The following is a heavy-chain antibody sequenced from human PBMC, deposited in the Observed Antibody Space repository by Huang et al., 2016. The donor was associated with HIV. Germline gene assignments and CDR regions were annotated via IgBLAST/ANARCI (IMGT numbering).Heavy chain of an antibody. Sequence: QVHLVQSRGELKKPGASVRVSCKTSGYTFNNYGIGWVGPSPGQGREWMGWISADSGNPNYAQKFQGRLTLTTDTSTRTVYMDLRSLRSDDTAVYYCATDTRAYYYGSGTNGMDVWGQGTTVIVSS. D-gene: IGHD3-10*01. CDR3: ATDTRAYYYGSGTNGMDV. CDR2: ISADSGNP. V-gene: IGHV1-18*04. J-gene: IGHJ6*02. CDR1: GYTFNNYG.